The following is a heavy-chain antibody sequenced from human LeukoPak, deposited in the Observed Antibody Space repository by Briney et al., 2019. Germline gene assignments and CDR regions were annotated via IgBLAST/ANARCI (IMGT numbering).Heavy chain of an antibody. CDR1: GYTFTSYA. D-gene: IGHD5/OR15-5a*01. Sequence: ASVKVSCKASGYTFTSYAMNWVRQAPGQGLEWMGWINTNTGNPTYAQGFTGRFVFSLDTSVSTAYLQISSLKAEDTAVYYCARVYAKYYYYYMDVWGKGTTVTVSS. J-gene: IGHJ6*03. CDR2: INTNTGNP. CDR3: ARVYAKYYYYYMDV. V-gene: IGHV7-4-1*02.